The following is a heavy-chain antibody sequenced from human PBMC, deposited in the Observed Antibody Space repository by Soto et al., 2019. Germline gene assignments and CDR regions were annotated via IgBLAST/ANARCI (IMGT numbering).Heavy chain of an antibody. V-gene: IGHV1-69*02. Sequence: QVQLVQSGAEVKKPGSSVKVSCKASGGTFSSYTISWVRQAPGQGLEWMGRIIPILGIANYAQKFQGRVTIPADKSTSTDYMDLSSRRSEDTAVNFCASRNDGYCSGGSCYTLDYWGQGTLVTVSS. CDR3: ASRNDGYCSGGSCYTLDY. CDR2: IIPILGIA. CDR1: GGTFSSYT. J-gene: IGHJ4*02. D-gene: IGHD2-15*01.